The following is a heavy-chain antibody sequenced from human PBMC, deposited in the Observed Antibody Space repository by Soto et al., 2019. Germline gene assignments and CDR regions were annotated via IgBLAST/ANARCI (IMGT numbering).Heavy chain of an antibody. D-gene: IGHD4-17*01. CDR2: INAGNGNT. Sequence: QVQLVQSGDEVKKPGASVKVSCKASGYTFTSYAMHWVRQSPGQRLEWMGWINAGNGNTKYSQKFQGRVTITRDTSASPAYMELSSLRSEDTAVYYLAGITGVTTHYWGQGTLVTVAS. V-gene: IGHV1-3*01. CDR1: GYTFTSYA. J-gene: IGHJ4*02. CDR3: AGITGVTTHY.